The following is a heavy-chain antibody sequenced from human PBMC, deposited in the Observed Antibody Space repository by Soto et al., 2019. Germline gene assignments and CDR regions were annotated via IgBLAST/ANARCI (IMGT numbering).Heavy chain of an antibody. CDR3: ARGSAPPIFGVVITSDYYYYGMDV. CDR2: IIPIFGTA. J-gene: IGHJ6*02. V-gene: IGHV1-69*01. D-gene: IGHD3-3*01. Sequence: QVQLVQSGAEVKKPGSSVKVSCKASGGTFSSYAISWVRQAPGQGLEWMGGIIPIFGTANYAQKFQARVTITADESTSTAYMELSSLRSEDTAVYYCARGSAPPIFGVVITSDYYYYGMDVWGQGTTVTVSS. CDR1: GGTFSSYA.